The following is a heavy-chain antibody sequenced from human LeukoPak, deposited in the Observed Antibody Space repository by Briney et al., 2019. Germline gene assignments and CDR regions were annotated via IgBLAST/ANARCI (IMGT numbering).Heavy chain of an antibody. V-gene: IGHV3-23*01. CDR2: VSGSGGST. J-gene: IGHJ4*02. CDR3: TKENLNHQGFDY. Sequence: GGSLRLYCAGSGFTFRTSVMSWFRQAPGKGLEWVSGVSGSGGSTYYADSVKGRFTISRDNSKNTLYLQMNSLRDEDTAAYYCTKENLNHQGFDYWGQGTLVTVSS. D-gene: IGHD1-14*01. CDR1: GFTFRTSV.